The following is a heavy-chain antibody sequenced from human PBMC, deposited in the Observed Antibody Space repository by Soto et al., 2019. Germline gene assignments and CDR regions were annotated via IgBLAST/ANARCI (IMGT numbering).Heavy chain of an antibody. J-gene: IGHJ6*02. Sequence: GGSLRLSCAASGFTFSSYGMHWVRQAPGKGLEWVAVISYDGSNKYYADSVKGRFTISRDNSKNTLYLQMNSLRAEDTAVYYCAKDSLRFLEWLLPYYYYGMDVWGQGTTVTVSS. CDR3: AKDSLRFLEWLLPYYYYGMDV. CDR1: GFTFSSYG. D-gene: IGHD3-3*01. CDR2: ISYDGSNK. V-gene: IGHV3-30*18.